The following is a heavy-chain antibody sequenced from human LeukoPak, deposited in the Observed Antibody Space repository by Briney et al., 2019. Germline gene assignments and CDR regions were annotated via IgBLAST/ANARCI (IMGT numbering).Heavy chain of an antibody. CDR1: GFTFSSYS. CDR3: ARGGSVTMIVTT. CDR2: ISSSSSYI. Sequence: GGVLRLSCGASGFTFSSYSMNWVRPAPGKGVGWVSSISSSSSYIYYADSVKGRFTISRDNAKNSLYLQMNSLRAEDTAVYYCARGGSVTMIVTTWGQGTLVTVSS. V-gene: IGHV3-21*01. D-gene: IGHD3-22*01. J-gene: IGHJ4*02.